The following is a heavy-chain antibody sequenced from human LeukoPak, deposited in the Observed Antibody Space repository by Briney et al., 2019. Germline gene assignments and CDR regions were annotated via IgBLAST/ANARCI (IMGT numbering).Heavy chain of an antibody. D-gene: IGHD2-2*01. CDR3: TRRGYCSSRCTLYGMDV. V-gene: IGHV5-51*01. CDR1: GFSFSNYW. Sequence: GESLKISCKGSGFSFSNYWIGWVRQMPGKGLEWMGIIYPGDSTTRYSPSFQGQVTISADKSISTAYLQWSSLKASDTAIYYCTRRGYCSSRCTLYGMDVWGQGTTVTVSS. CDR2: IYPGDSTT. J-gene: IGHJ6*02.